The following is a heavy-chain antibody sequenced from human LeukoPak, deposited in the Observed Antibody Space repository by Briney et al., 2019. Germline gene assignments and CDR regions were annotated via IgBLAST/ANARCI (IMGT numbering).Heavy chain of an antibody. D-gene: IGHD2-8*01. Sequence: GGSLRLSCEASGFTFSNYWMSWVRQAPGKGLEWVANIKQDGNEKYYVDSVKGRFTISRDNGKNSLYLQMNSLRVEDTAVYYCASGDCTNGICPDYWGQGIQVTVSS. V-gene: IGHV3-7*01. J-gene: IGHJ4*02. CDR2: IKQDGNEK. CDR1: GFTFSNYW. CDR3: ASGDCTNGICPDY.